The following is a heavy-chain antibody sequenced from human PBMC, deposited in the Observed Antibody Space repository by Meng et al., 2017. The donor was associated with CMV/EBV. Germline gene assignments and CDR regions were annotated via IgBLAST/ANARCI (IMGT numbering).Heavy chain of an antibody. CDR3: ARGGHFMVRGFYYYGMDV. D-gene: IGHD3-10*01. CDR2: ILYDGSNK. Sequence: GGSLRLSCAAPGFTFSSYAMHWVRQAPGKGLEWVAVILYDGSNKYYADPVKGRFTISRDNSKNTMYLQMNSLRAEDTAVYDGARGGHFMVRGFYYYGMDVWGQGTTVTVSS. CDR1: GFTFSSYA. V-gene: IGHV3-30*04. J-gene: IGHJ6*02.